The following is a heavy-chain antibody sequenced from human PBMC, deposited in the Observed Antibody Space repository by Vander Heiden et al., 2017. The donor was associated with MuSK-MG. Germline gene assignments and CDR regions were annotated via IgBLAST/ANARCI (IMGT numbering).Heavy chain of an antibody. Sequence: QVQLVQSGAEVKKPGSSVKVSCKASGGTFSSYAISWVRQAPGQGLEWMGGIIPIFGTANDAQKFQGRVTITADEATSTAYMELSSLRSEDTAVYYGGTYGSGRYFDYWGQGTLVTVSS. V-gene: IGHV1-69*01. J-gene: IGHJ4*02. CDR3: GTYGSGRYFDY. CDR1: GGTFSSYA. D-gene: IGHD3-10*01. CDR2: IIPIFGTA.